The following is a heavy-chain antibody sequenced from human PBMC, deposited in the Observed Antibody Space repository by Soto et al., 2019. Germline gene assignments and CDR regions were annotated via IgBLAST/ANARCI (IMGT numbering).Heavy chain of an antibody. D-gene: IGHD1-7*01. Sequence: SVKVSCKASGGTVSSYAISWVRQAPGQGLEWMGGIIPIFGTANYAQKFQGRVTITADESTSTAYMELSSLRSEDTAVYYCARGITGTVYNWFDPWGQGTLVTVSS. CDR3: ARGITGTVYNWFDP. J-gene: IGHJ5*02. CDR1: GGTVSSYA. CDR2: IIPIFGTA. V-gene: IGHV1-69*13.